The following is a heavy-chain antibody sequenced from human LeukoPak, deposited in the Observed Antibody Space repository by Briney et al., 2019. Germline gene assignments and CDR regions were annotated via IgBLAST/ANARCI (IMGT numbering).Heavy chain of an antibody. J-gene: IGHJ4*02. D-gene: IGHD2-21*02. CDR3: AKGGRAYCGGDCLVDY. CDR1: GFTFSSYG. V-gene: IGHV3-23*01. Sequence: GGSLRLSCAASGFTFSSYGMTWVRQAPGKGLEWVSVISGSGGSTNYADSVKGRFTISRDNSKNTLYLQMNSLRAEDTAVYYCAKGGRAYCGGDCLVDYWGQGTLVTVSS. CDR2: ISGSGGST.